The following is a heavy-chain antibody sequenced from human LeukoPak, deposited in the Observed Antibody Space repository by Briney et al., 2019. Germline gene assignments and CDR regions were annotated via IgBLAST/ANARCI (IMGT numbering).Heavy chain of an antibody. CDR2: ISYDGSNK. D-gene: IGHD3-22*01. CDR3: ARDFVPGIVVVITSSLYYGMDV. Sequence: GGSLTLSCAASGFTFSSYAMHWVRQAPGKGLEWVAVISYDGSNKYYADSVKGRFTISRDNSKNTLYLQMNSLRAEDTAVYYCARDFVPGIVVVITSSLYYGMDVWGQGTAVTVSS. J-gene: IGHJ6*02. CDR1: GFTFSSYA. V-gene: IGHV3-30*04.